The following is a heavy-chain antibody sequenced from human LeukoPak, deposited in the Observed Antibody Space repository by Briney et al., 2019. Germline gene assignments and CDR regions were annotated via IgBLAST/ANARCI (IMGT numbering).Heavy chain of an antibody. Sequence: SETLSLTCTVSGGIISDYWGWIRQPPGKGLEWIGEINHSGSTNYNPSLKSRVTISVDTSKNQFSLKLSSVTAADTAVYYCARVIAVAGKVDPWGQGTLVTVSS. V-gene: IGHV4-34*01. CDR1: GGIISDY. D-gene: IGHD6-19*01. CDR2: INHSGST. CDR3: ARVIAVAGKVDP. J-gene: IGHJ5*02.